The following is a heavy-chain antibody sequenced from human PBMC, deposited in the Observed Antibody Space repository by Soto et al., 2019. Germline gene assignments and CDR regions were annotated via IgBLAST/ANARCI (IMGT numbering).Heavy chain of an antibody. CDR3: ARWGTDGYNYGGDDAFDI. CDR1: GGTFSSYA. CDR2: IIPIFGTA. D-gene: IGHD5-12*01. V-gene: IGHV1-69*01. J-gene: IGHJ3*02. Sequence: QVQLVQSGAEVKKPGSSVKVSCKASGGTFSSYAISWVRQAPGQGLEWMGGIIPIFGTANYAKKFQGRVTMIAEEATSTAYMELSSLRSEDTAVYYCARWGTDGYNYGGDDAFDIWGQGTMVTVSS.